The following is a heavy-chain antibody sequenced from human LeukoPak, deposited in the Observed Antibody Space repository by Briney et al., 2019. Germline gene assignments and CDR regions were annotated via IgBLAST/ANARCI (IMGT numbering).Heavy chain of an antibody. CDR3: ARGGYSGKDYSN. D-gene: IGHD5-12*01. CDR2: IYHSGST. Sequence: SETLSLTCTVSGGSMNTYYWTWIRQPPGKGLEWIGYIYHSGSTKYNPSLKSRVTISVDTSKNQFSLNLSSVTAADTAVYYCARGGYSGKDYSNWGQGTLVTVSS. CDR1: GGSMNTYY. V-gene: IGHV4-59*01. J-gene: IGHJ4*02.